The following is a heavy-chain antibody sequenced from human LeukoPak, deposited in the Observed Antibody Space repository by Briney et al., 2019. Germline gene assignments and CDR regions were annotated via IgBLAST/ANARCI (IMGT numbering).Heavy chain of an antibody. CDR3: ASHKYPVQAFDV. D-gene: IGHD2-2*02. Sequence: SETLSLTCAVYGGSFSGYYWSWIRQPPGKGLEWIGEINHSGSTNCNPSLKSRVTISVDTSKNQFSLKLSSVTAADTAVYYCASHKYPVQAFDVWGQGTMVTVSS. J-gene: IGHJ3*01. CDR2: INHSGST. CDR1: GGSFSGYY. V-gene: IGHV4-34*01.